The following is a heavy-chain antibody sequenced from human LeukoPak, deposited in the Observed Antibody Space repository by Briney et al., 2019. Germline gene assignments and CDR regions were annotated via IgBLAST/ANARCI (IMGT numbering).Heavy chain of an antibody. CDR3: ARFSSGWYVGEYYFDY. V-gene: IGHV4-34*01. J-gene: IGHJ4*02. D-gene: IGHD6-19*01. Sequence: SETLSLTCAVYGGSFSGYFWSWIRQPPGKGLEWIGEINHSGSTNYNPSLKSRVTISVDTSKNQFSLKLSSVTAADTAVYYCARFSSGWYVGEYYFDYWGQGTLVTVSS. CDR1: GGSFSGYF. CDR2: INHSGST.